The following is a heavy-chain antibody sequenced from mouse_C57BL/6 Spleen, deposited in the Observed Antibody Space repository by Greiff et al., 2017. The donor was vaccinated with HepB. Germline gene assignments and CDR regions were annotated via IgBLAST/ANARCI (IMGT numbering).Heavy chain of an antibody. Sequence: QVQLQQPGAELVRPGPSVKLSCKASGYTFTSYWMHWVKQRPGQGLEWIGVIDPSDSYTNYNQKFKGKATLTVDTSSSTAYMQLSSLTSEDSAVYYCARETRRYDYDVGFAYWGQGTLVTVSA. D-gene: IGHD2-4*01. CDR2: IDPSDSYT. J-gene: IGHJ3*01. V-gene: IGHV1-59*01. CDR3: ARETRRYDYDVGFAY. CDR1: GYTFTSYW.